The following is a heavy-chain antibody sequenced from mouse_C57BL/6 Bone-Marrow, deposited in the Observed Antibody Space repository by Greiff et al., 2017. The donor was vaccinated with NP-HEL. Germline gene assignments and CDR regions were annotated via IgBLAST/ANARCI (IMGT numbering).Heavy chain of an antibody. CDR1: GYTFTNYW. J-gene: IGHJ3*01. Sequence: VQLQQSGAELVRPGPSVKMSCKASGYTFTNYWIGWAKQRPGHGLEWIGDIYPGGGYTNYNEKFKGKATLTADKSSSTAYMQFSSLTSEDSAIYYCARSYDGYLFAYWGQGTLVTVSA. CDR3: ARSYDGYLFAY. V-gene: IGHV1-63*01. D-gene: IGHD2-3*01. CDR2: IYPGGGYT.